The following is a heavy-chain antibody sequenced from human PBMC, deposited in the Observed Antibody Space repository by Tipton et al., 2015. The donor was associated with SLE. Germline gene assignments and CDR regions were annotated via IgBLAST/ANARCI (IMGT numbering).Heavy chain of an antibody. J-gene: IGHJ6*02. CDR1: AFTFSSYD. CDR3: AKHGVYGMDV. CDR2: IRYDGSSE. V-gene: IGHV3-30*02. Sequence: SLRLSCAASAFTFSSYDMDWVRQTPGKGLEWVAFIRYDGSSEYYADSVKGRFTIGRDKSKNTLYLQMNSLRPVDTAVYYCAKHGVYGMDVWGRGTAVTVSS. D-gene: IGHD3-3*01.